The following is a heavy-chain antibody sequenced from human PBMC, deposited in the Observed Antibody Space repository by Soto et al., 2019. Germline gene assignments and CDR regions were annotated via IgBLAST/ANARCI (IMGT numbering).Heavy chain of an antibody. D-gene: IGHD3-3*01. CDR1: GYSISSGYH. CDR3: ARNPRSSSGWFDH. V-gene: IGHV4-38-2*01. CDR2: IYHSGST. Sequence: PSETLSLTCAVSGYSISSGYHWGWIRQPPGKGLEWIGSIYHSGSTYYNPSLKSRVTISVDTSKNQFSLKLSSVTAADTAVYYCARNPRSSSGWFDHWGQGTLVTVSS. J-gene: IGHJ5*02.